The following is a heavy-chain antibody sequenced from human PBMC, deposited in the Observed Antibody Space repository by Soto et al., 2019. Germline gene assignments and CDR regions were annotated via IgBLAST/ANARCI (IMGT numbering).Heavy chain of an antibody. CDR3: AREVRVRGFAFDI. D-gene: IGHD3-3*01. V-gene: IGHV3-33*01. CDR1: GFTLSSYY. Sequence: GGSLRLSCAAAGFTLSSYYMHWVRQAPGKGLEWVAVIWYDGSNTYYADSVKGRFTISRDNSKNMMYLQMNSLRVEATAVYYCAREVRVRGFAFDIWGQGTMVTVSS. J-gene: IGHJ3*02. CDR2: IWYDGSNT.